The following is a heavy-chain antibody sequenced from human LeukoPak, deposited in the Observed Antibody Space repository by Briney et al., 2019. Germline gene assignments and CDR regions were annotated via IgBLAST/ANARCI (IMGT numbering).Heavy chain of an antibody. V-gene: IGHV3-23*01. CDR1: RFRFDDHA. Sequence: GGSLRLSCAASRFRFDDHAMHWVRQAPGRGLEWVSTISGSGGSTYYADSVKGRFTISRDNSKNTLYLQMNSLRAEDTAVYYCAKDLSGLLWFGGFDYWGQGTLVTVSS. J-gene: IGHJ4*02. CDR2: ISGSGGST. CDR3: AKDLSGLLWFGGFDY. D-gene: IGHD3-10*01.